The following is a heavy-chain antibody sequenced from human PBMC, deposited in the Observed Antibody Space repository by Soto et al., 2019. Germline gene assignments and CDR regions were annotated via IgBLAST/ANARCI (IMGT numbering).Heavy chain of an antibody. V-gene: IGHV1-8*01. J-gene: IGHJ3*02. CDR1: GYTFTSYD. Sequence: QVQLVQSGAEVKKPGASVKVSFKASGYTFTSYDLNWVRQATGQGLEWMGWMNPNSGNTGSAQKFQGRVTMTRNTSISTAYMELNSRRSEDTAVYYCARGLYAFDIWGLGTMVAVSS. D-gene: IGHD2-2*01. CDR2: MNPNSGNT. CDR3: ARGLYAFDI.